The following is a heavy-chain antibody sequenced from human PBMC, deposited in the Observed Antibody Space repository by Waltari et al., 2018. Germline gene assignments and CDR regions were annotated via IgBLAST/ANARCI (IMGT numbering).Heavy chain of an antibody. V-gene: IGHV1-2*02. J-gene: IGHJ4*02. Sequence: QVQLVQSGAAVKKPGASVKVSCKAYGYRFTLHYIHWVRQAPGQGLEWMGWINPNSGGTNYAQKFQGRVTMTRDTSISTAYMEVSRLRSDDTAVYYCARGYYDDFTLDYWGQGTLVTVSS. CDR1: GYRFTLHY. D-gene: IGHD3-3*01. CDR3: ARGYYDDFTLDY. CDR2: INPNSGGT.